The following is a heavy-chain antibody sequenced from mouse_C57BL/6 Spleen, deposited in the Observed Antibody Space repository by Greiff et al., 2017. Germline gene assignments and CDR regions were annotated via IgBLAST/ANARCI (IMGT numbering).Heavy chain of an antibody. CDR3: ARGIYYDYDGYYFDY. CDR2: LYPGSGST. V-gene: IGHV1-55*01. D-gene: IGHD2-4*01. Sequence: QVQLQQSGAELVKPGASVKMSCKASGYTFTSYWITWVKQRPGQGLEWIGDLYPGSGSTNYNEKFKSKATLTVDTSSSTAYMQLRSLTSEDSAVYYCARGIYYDYDGYYFDYWGQGTTLTVSS. CDR1: GYTFTSYW. J-gene: IGHJ2*01.